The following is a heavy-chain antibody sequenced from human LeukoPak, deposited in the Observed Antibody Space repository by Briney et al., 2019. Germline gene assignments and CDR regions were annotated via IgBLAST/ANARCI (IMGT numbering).Heavy chain of an antibody. J-gene: IGHJ6*02. Sequence: SETLSLTCTVSGGSISSGSYYWGWIRQPPGKGLEWIGSIYYGGSSYYSSSLKSRVTISVDISKNQFSLKVSPVTAADTAVYYCARDAGHQLSRRNYYAMDVWGQGTTVTVSS. D-gene: IGHD2-2*01. CDR1: GGSISSGSYY. CDR3: ARDAGHQLSRRNYYAMDV. CDR2: IYYGGSS. V-gene: IGHV4-39*07.